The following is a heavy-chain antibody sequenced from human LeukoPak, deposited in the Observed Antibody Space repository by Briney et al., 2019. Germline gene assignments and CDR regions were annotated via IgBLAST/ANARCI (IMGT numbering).Heavy chain of an antibody. J-gene: IGHJ3*02. Sequence: GRSLRLSCAASGLTFSSYGMHWVRQAPGKGLEWVAVIWYDGSNKYYADSVKGQFTISRDNSKSTLYLQMNSLRAEDTAVYYCARDLGYCSGGSCYKRAFDIWGQGTMVTVSS. V-gene: IGHV3-33*01. CDR3: ARDLGYCSGGSCYKRAFDI. CDR2: IWYDGSNK. D-gene: IGHD2-15*01. CDR1: GLTFSSYG.